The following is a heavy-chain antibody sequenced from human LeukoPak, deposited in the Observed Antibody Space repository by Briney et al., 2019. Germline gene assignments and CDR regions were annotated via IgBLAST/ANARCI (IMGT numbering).Heavy chain of an antibody. CDR2: ISGNTEST. CDR3: ARAKPKNMVRGLIMRRESRYYFDY. CDR1: GFTFDDYG. Sequence: HTGGSLRLSCAASGFTFDDYGMSWVRQAPGKGLEWVSGISGNTESTYYADSVKGRFTISRDNSKSTLYIQMNSLRAEDTAVYYCARAKPKNMVRGLIMRRESRYYFDYWGQGTLVTVSS. D-gene: IGHD3-10*01. V-gene: IGHV3-23*01. J-gene: IGHJ4*02.